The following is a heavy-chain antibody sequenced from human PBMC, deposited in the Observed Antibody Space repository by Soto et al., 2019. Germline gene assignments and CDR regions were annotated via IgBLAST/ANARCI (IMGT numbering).Heavy chain of an antibody. J-gene: IGHJ6*02. V-gene: IGHV1-3*01. Sequence: ASVKVSWKASGYTFTSYAMHWVRQAPGQRLEWMGWINAGNGNTKYSQKFQGRVTITRDTSASTAYMELSSLRSEDTAVYYCARMTVDTAMVPQAGYYYYYGMDVWGQGTTVTVSS. D-gene: IGHD5-18*01. CDR1: GYTFTSYA. CDR2: INAGNGNT. CDR3: ARMTVDTAMVPQAGYYYYYGMDV.